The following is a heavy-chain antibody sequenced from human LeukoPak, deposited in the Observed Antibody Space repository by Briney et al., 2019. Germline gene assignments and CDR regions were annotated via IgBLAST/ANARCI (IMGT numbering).Heavy chain of an antibody. CDR1: GYSISSGYY. CDR2: IYYSGST. CDR3: ARDLEAAAGTPSY. Sequence: SETLSLTCTVSGYSISSGYYWGWIRQSPGKGLEWIGSIYYSGSTYYNPSLKSRVTISVDTSKNQFSLKLSSVTAADTAVYYCARDLEAAAGTPSYWGQGTLVTVSS. D-gene: IGHD6-13*01. J-gene: IGHJ4*02. V-gene: IGHV4-38-2*02.